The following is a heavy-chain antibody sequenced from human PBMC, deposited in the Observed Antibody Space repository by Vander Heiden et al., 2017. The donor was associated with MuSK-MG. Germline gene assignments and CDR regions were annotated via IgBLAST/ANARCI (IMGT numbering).Heavy chain of an antibody. Sequence: EWVANIKPDGSDKYYVDSVKGRFTVSRDNAKNSLYLEMNSLRAEDTAVYYCARESGRACDKWGQGTLVTVSS. V-gene: IGHV3-7*01. CDR2: IKPDGSDK. CDR3: ARESGRACDK. D-gene: IGHD6-25*01. J-gene: IGHJ4*02.